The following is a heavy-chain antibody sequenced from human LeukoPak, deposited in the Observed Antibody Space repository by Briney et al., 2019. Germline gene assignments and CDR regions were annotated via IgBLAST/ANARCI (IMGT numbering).Heavy chain of an antibody. Sequence: SETLSLTCAVYGGSFSGYYWSWIRQPPGKGLEWVGEINHSGSTNYNPSLKSRVTISANTSKNQFSLKLSSVTAADTAVYYCARSAYDSSGYYSRGLFDIWGQGTMVTVSS. J-gene: IGHJ3*02. CDR2: INHSGST. CDR1: GGSFSGYY. V-gene: IGHV4-34*01. D-gene: IGHD3-22*01. CDR3: ARSAYDSSGYYSRGLFDI.